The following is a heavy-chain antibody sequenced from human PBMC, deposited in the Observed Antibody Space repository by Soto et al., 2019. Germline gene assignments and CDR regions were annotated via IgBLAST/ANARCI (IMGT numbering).Heavy chain of an antibody. CDR3: AKDKMEQWLVGGYFEN. D-gene: IGHD6-19*01. J-gene: IGHJ4*02. Sequence: EVQLLESGGGLVQPGGSLGLSCVASGFTFGDRAMGWVRQPPGRGLQWVAAIIGGPANRAYYTESVKGRFTISRDNSKSTLYLQMNSLRAGDTAVYYCAKDKMEQWLVGGYFENWGQGALVTVSS. CDR2: IIGGPANRA. CDR1: GFTFGDRA. V-gene: IGHV3-23*01.